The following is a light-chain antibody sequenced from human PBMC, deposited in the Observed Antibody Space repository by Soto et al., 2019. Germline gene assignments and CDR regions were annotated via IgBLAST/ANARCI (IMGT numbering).Light chain of an antibody. J-gene: IGLJ1*01. CDR1: SSDVGGYNY. V-gene: IGLV2-14*01. Sequence: QSVLTQPASVSGSPGQSITISCTGTSSDVGGYNYVSWYQQHPGKAPKLIIYEVSNRPSEISNRFSGSKSGNTASLTISGLQAEDEADYYCSSYTSGSTYVFGTGTKGTVL. CDR3: SSYTSGSTYV. CDR2: EVS.